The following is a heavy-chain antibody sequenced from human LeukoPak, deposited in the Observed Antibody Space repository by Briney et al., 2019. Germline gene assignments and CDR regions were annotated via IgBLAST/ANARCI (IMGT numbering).Heavy chain of an antibody. J-gene: IGHJ5*02. CDR3: ARDPHYYDSSGSFPNWFDP. D-gene: IGHD3-22*01. V-gene: IGHV1-18*01. CDR2: ISACNGNT. Sequence: ASVKVSCKASGYTFTSYGISWVRQAPGQGLEWMGWISACNGNTNNSQKLQVRVTMTTDTSTSTAYMELRSLRSDDTAVYYCARDPHYYDSSGSFPNWFDPWGQGTLVTVSS. CDR1: GYTFTSYG.